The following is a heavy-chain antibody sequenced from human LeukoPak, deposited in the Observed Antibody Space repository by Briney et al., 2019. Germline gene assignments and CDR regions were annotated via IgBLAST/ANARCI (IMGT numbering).Heavy chain of an antibody. V-gene: IGHV4-34*01. J-gene: IGHJ4*02. Sequence: SETLSLTCAVYGGSFSAYYWSWIGQPPGKGLEWIGEIYHSGNTNYNPSLKSRVTISVDTSNNHFSLKLSSVTAADTAVYYCARLDISTTWYAFDYWGQGTLVTVSS. CDR3: ARLDISTTWYAFDY. CDR1: GGSFSAYY. D-gene: IGHD5-12*01. CDR2: IYHSGNT.